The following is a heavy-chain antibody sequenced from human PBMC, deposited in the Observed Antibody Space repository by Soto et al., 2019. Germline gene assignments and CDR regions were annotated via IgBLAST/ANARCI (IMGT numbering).Heavy chain of an antibody. CDR3: AKGEQLWDPFDS. V-gene: IGHV3-23*01. D-gene: IGHD6-13*01. CDR2: ISASGYSA. Sequence: EAQLLESGGGLVQPGGSLRLSCEASELAFSNYAMTWVRQAPGKGLEWVSVISASGYSAYYGGAVKGRFTTSRDNSKSTLYLQMNRLRADDTAVYYCAKGEQLWDPFDSWGQGTLVTVSS. J-gene: IGHJ4*02. CDR1: ELAFSNYA.